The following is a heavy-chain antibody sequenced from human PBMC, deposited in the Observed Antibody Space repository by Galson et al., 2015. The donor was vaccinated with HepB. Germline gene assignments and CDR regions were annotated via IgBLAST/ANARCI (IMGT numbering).Heavy chain of an antibody. CDR2: ISGSGGST. D-gene: IGHD3-10*01. Sequence: SLRLSCAASGFTFSSYAMSWVRQAPGKGLEWVSAISGSGGSTYYADSVKGRFTISRDNSKNTLYLQMNSLRAEDTAVYYCAKDPLWFGERMGGFDYWGQGTLVTVSS. CDR3: AKDPLWFGERMGGFDY. J-gene: IGHJ4*02. CDR1: GFTFSSYA. V-gene: IGHV3-23*01.